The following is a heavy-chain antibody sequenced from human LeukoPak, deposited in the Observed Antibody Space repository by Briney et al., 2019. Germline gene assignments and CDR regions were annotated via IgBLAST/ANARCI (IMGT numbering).Heavy chain of an antibody. CDR3: ARDGDTAMVSFYDI. CDR2: ISAYNGNT. D-gene: IGHD5-18*01. J-gene: IGHJ3*02. CDR1: GYTFTSYG. Sequence: ASVKVSCKASGYTFTSYGISWVRQAPGQGLEWMGWISAYNGNTNYAQKFQGRVTITADESTNTAYMELSSLTYEDTAMYYCARDGDTAMVSFYDIWGQGTKVTVSS. V-gene: IGHV1-18*01.